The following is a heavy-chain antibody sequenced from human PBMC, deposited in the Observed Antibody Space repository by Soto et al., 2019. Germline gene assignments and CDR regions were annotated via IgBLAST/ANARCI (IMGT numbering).Heavy chain of an antibody. Sequence: SETLSLTCSVSGGSISSNSYSWGWIRQPPGKGLEWIGTLYSSRDTYYNPSLKSRVTISADTSQNQFSLDLTSVTATDTAVYFCARHPGYCSGGSCNGQDHLDVWGQGTTVT. CDR1: GGSISSNSYS. CDR3: ARHPGYCSGGSCNGQDHLDV. J-gene: IGHJ6*02. CDR2: LYSSRDT. V-gene: IGHV4-39*01. D-gene: IGHD2-15*01.